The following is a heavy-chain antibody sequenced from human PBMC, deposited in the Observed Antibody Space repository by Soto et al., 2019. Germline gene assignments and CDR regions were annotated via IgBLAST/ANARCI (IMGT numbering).Heavy chain of an antibody. V-gene: IGHV3-30-3*01. CDR3: ARAPRITFGGDTQFDY. CDR1: GFTFSSYA. J-gene: IGHJ4*02. CDR2: ISYDGSNK. D-gene: IGHD3-16*01. Sequence: PVGSLRLSCAASGFTFSSYAMHWVRQAPGKGLGWVAVISYDGSNKYYADSVKGRFTISRDNSKNTLYLQMNSLRAEDTAVYYCARAPRITFGGDTQFDYWGQGTLVTVSS.